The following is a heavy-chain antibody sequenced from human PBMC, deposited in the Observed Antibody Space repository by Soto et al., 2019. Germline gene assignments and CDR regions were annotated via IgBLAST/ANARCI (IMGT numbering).Heavy chain of an antibody. V-gene: IGHV1-2*04. Sequence: ASVKVSCKASGYTFTGYYVHWVRQAPGQGLEWMGWINPNSGGTNYAQKFQGWVTMTRDTSISTAYMELSKLRSDDTAVYYCARVIGSGWYFGMDVWGQGTTVTVSS. CDR1: GYTFTGYY. CDR2: INPNSGGT. CDR3: ARVIGSGWYFGMDV. J-gene: IGHJ6*02. D-gene: IGHD6-19*01.